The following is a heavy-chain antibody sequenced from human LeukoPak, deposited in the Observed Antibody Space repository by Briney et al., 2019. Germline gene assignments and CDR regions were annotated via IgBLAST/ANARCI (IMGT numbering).Heavy chain of an antibody. CDR2: IYHSGST. V-gene: IGHV4-38-2*02. D-gene: IGHD3-3*01. J-gene: IGHJ4*02. CDR1: GYSISSGYY. Sequence: SETLSLTCTVSGYSISSGYYWGWIRQPPGKGLEWIGSIYHSGSTYYNPSLKSRVTISVDTSKNQFSLKLSSVTAADTAVYYCASYDRNVRVRYDLWSSDPSDYWGQGTLVTVSS. CDR3: ASYDRNVRVRYDLWSSDPSDY.